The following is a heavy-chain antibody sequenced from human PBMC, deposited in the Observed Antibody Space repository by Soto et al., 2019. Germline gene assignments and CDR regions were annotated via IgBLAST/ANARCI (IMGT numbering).Heavy chain of an antibody. Sequence: SETLSLTCAVSGGSISSSNWWSWVRQPPGKGLEWIGEIYHSGSTNYNPSLKSRVTISVDKSKNQFSLKLSSVTAADTAVYYCARALWVPAAITSGYSDYWGQGTLVTVSS. V-gene: IGHV4-4*02. J-gene: IGHJ4*02. CDR2: IYHSGST. CDR1: GGSISSSNW. D-gene: IGHD2-2*01. CDR3: ARALWVPAAITSGYSDY.